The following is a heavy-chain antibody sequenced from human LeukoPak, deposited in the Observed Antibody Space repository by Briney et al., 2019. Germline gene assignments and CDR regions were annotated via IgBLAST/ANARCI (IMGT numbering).Heavy chain of an antibody. V-gene: IGHV3-30*04. Sequence: GGSLRLSCAPCRFTFIIYATHCVRQAPGRGLEWVADISYVGSKKYYADSVKGRFTNCRDNSKNTLYLQMNSLRAEDMGVYDCARDIGEGYIDYYYDGMDVWGQGTTVTVSS. CDR3: ARDIGEGYIDYYYDGMDV. D-gene: IGHD5-24*01. J-gene: IGHJ6*02. CDR1: RFTFIIYA. CDR2: ISYVGSKK.